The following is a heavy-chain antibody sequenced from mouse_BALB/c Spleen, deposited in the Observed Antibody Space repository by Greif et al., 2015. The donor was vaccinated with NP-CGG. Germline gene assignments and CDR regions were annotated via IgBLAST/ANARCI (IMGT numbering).Heavy chain of an antibody. J-gene: IGHJ2*01. V-gene: IGHV3-2*02. CDR3: ARGGYYRYDGYFDY. Sequence: VQLQQSGPGLVKPSQSLSLTCTVTGYSITSDYAWNWIRQFPGNKLEWMGYISYSGSTSYNPSLKSRISITRDTSKNQFFLQLNSVTTEDTATYYCARGGYYRYDGYFDYWGQGTTLTVSS. CDR2: ISYSGST. CDR1: GYSITSDYA. D-gene: IGHD2-14*01.